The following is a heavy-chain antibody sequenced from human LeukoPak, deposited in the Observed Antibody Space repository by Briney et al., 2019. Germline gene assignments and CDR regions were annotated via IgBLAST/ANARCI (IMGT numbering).Heavy chain of an antibody. CDR2: ISWNSGSI. CDR1: GFTFDDYA. D-gene: IGHD3-10*01. J-gene: IGHJ4*02. CDR3: ATGSKYYYGSGSSLVFDY. Sequence: GGSLRLSCAASGFTFDDYAMHWVRQAPGKGLEWVSGISWNSGSIGYADSVKGRFTMARDNAKNSLYLQMNSLRAEDMALYYCATGSKYYYGSGSSLVFDYWGQGTLVTVSS. V-gene: IGHV3-9*03.